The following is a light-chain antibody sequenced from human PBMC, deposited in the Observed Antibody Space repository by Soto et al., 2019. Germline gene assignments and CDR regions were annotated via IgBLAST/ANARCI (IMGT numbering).Light chain of an antibody. Sequence: EIVLTKSPGTLSLSPGERATLSCRASQSVSSSYLAWYQQKPGQAPRLLIYGASSRATGIPDRFSGSGSGTDFTLTISRLEPEEFAVYYCQQYGSSLRTYSQGTKVEIK. CDR3: QQYGSSLRT. CDR2: GAS. V-gene: IGKV3-20*01. J-gene: IGKJ1*01. CDR1: QSVSSSY.